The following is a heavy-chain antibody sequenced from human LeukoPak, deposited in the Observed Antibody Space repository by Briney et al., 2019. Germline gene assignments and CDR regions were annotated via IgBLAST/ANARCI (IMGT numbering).Heavy chain of an antibody. CDR3: ASSVFSFSGSQWDPFDI. CDR2: IKQDGSET. CDR1: GFIFTTYW. J-gene: IGHJ3*02. Sequence: GGSLRLSCAASGFIFTTYWMTWVRQAPGKGLEGVANIKQDGSETYYVDSVKGRFTIFRDNTKNSPYLQMINLRAEDTAMYYCASSVFSFSGSQWDPFDIWGQGTMVTVSS. V-gene: IGHV3-7*03. D-gene: IGHD6-19*01.